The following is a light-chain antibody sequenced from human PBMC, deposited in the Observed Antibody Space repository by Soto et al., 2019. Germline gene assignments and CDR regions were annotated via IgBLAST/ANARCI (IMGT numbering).Light chain of an antibody. CDR2: GNS. CDR1: SSNIGAGYD. V-gene: IGLV1-40*01. J-gene: IGLJ2*01. Sequence: QSVLTQPPSVSGAPGQRVTISCTGSSSNIGAGYDVHWYQQLPGTAPKLLIYGNSNRPSEVPDRFSGSKSGTSASLAITGRQAEDEADYYCQSYDCSLSGVVFGGGTKVTVL. CDR3: QSYDCSLSGVV.